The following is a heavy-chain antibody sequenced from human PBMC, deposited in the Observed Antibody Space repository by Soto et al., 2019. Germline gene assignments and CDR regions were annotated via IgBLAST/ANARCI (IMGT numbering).Heavy chain of an antibody. D-gene: IGHD7-27*01. V-gene: IGHV4-59*11. CDR1: GGSISNHY. CDR3: TRANWYSEY. CDR2: ITYNGNT. J-gene: IGHJ4*02. Sequence: QVQLQESGPGLVKPSETLSLTCTVSGGSISNHYWSWIRQPPGKGLEWIGYITYNGNTNYNPPLKSRVTTSVDTSKNQISLKLSSVTAADTAVYYCTRANWYSEYWGQGTLVTVSS.